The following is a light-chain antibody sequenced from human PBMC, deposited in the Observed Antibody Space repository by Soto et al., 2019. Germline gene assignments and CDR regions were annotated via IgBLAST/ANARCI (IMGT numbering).Light chain of an antibody. V-gene: IGLV1-44*01. J-gene: IGLJ1*01. Sequence: SALTQPPSASGTPGQRVTISCSGSSSNVGGNPVNWYQHVPTTAPKLLIYTNTQRPSGVPDRFSGSKSGTSASLAISGLQSEDEADYYCASWDDSLNGTVFGTGTKVTVL. CDR2: TNT. CDR1: SSNVGGNP. CDR3: ASWDDSLNGTV.